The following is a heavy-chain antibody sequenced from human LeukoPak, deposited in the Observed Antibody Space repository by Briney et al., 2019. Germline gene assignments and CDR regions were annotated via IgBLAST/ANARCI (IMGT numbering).Heavy chain of an antibody. CDR2: IYYSGTT. Sequence: SETLSLTCTVSGGSISNYWSWIRQPPGKGLEWIGYIYYSGTTKHNPSLKSRVTISVDTSENQFSLKLSSVTAADTAVYYCARGVYIAAAQYGYWGQGTLVTVSS. J-gene: IGHJ4*02. CDR3: ARGVYIAAAQYGY. CDR1: GGSISNY. D-gene: IGHD6-13*01. V-gene: IGHV4-59*01.